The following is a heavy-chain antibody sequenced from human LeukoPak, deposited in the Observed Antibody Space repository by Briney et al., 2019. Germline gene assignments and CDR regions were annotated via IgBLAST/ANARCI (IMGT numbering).Heavy chain of an antibody. CDR3: ARDQRNDFWSGPPGMDV. D-gene: IGHD3-3*01. Sequence: SETLSLTCTVSGGSISSYYWSWIRQPAGKGLEWIGRIYTSGSTNYNPSLKSRVTISVDKSNNQFSLKLSSVTAADTAVYYCARDQRNDFWSGPPGMDVWGKGTTVTVSS. V-gene: IGHV4-4*07. CDR1: GGSISSYY. CDR2: IYTSGST. J-gene: IGHJ6*04.